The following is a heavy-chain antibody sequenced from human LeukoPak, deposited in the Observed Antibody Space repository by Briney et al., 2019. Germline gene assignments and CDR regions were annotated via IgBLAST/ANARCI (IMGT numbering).Heavy chain of an antibody. D-gene: IGHD3-22*01. CDR1: GFTFSNYG. J-gene: IGHJ4*02. CDR2: INWNGGST. Sequence: GGTLRLSCAASGFTFSNYGMSWVRQAPGKGLEWVSGINWNGGSTGYADSVKGRFTISRDNAKNSLYLQMNSLRAEDTALYYCARYYYDSSGYYYFDYWGQGTLVTVSS. V-gene: IGHV3-20*04. CDR3: ARYYYDSSGYYYFDY.